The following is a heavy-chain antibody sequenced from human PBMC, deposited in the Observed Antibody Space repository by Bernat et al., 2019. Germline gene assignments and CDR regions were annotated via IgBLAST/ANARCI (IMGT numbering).Heavy chain of an antibody. Sequence: QVQLQESGPGLVKPSQTLSLTCTVSGGSISSGGYYWSWIRQHPGKGLAWIGYIYYSGSTYYNPSLKSRVTISVDTSKNQFSLKLSSVTAADTAVYYCARICGYSYGLPLGWYFDLWGRGTLVTVSS. CDR3: ARICGYSYGLPLGWYFDL. CDR1: GGSISSGGYY. V-gene: IGHV4-31*03. D-gene: IGHD5-18*01. J-gene: IGHJ2*01. CDR2: IYYSGST.